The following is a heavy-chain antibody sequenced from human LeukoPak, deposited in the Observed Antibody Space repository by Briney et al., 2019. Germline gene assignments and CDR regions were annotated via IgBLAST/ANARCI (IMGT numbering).Heavy chain of an antibody. J-gene: IGHJ6*03. CDR3: ARAEYCSSTSCYNPMDYYYMDV. Sequence: SETLSLTCTVSGGSISSYYWSWIRQPAGKGLEWIGRIYTSGSTNYNPSLKSRVTMSVDTSKNQFSLKLSSVTAADTAVYYCARAEYCSSTSCYNPMDYYYMDVWGKGTTVTVSS. CDR2: IYTSGST. D-gene: IGHD2-2*02. V-gene: IGHV4-4*07. CDR1: GGSISSYY.